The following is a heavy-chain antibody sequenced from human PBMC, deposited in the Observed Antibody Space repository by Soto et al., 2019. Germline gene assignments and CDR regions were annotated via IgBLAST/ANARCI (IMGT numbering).Heavy chain of an antibody. CDR3: ARGLGLYYFDY. V-gene: IGHV1-3*01. CDR2: INAGNGNT. J-gene: IGHJ4*02. Sequence: ASLKVSCKASGYTFTSCAMHWVRQAPGQRLEWMGWINAGNGNTKYSQKFQGRVTITRDTSASTAYMELSSLRSEDTAVYYCARGLGLYYFDYWGQGTLVTVSS. CDR1: GYTFTSCA. D-gene: IGHD1-26*01.